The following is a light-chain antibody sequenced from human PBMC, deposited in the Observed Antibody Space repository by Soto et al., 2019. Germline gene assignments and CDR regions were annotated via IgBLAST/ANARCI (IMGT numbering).Light chain of an antibody. CDR3: SSYTSRNTYV. CDR2: DVS. CDR1: SSDVGAFNY. V-gene: IGLV2-14*03. Sequence: QSALTQPASVSESPGQSVTISCTGSSSDVGAFNYVSWYQQHPGKALKLMVYDVSDRPSGVSNRFSGSKSGNTASLTISGLQAEDEADYYCSSYTSRNTYVFGAGTKLTVL. J-gene: IGLJ1*01.